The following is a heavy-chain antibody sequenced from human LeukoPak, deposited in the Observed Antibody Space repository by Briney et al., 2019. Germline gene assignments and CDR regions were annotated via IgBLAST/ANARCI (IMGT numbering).Heavy chain of an antibody. CDR3: ARRCSDYGHPYYYYGMDV. J-gene: IGHJ6*02. V-gene: IGHV1-8*01. Sequence: ASVKVSCKASGYTFTSYDINWVRQATGQGLEWMGWMNPNSGNTGYAQKFQGRVTMTRNTSISTAYMELSSLRSEDTAVYYCARRCSDYGHPYYYYGMDVWGQGTTVTVSS. CDR2: MNPNSGNT. D-gene: IGHD4-17*01. CDR1: GYTFTSYD.